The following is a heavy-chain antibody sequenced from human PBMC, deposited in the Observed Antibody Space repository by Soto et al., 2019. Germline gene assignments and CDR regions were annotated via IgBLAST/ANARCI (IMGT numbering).Heavy chain of an antibody. CDR3: ARDMSITGTKSGFDI. D-gene: IGHD1-20*01. J-gene: IGHJ3*02. V-gene: IGHV4-59*01. CDR2: IYYSGST. CDR1: GGSISSYY. Sequence: TSETLSLTCTVSGGSISSYYWSWIRQPPGKGLEWIGYIYYSGSTNYNPSLKSRVTISVDTSKNQFSLKLSSVTAADTAVYYCARDMSITGTKSGFDIWGQGTMVTVSS.